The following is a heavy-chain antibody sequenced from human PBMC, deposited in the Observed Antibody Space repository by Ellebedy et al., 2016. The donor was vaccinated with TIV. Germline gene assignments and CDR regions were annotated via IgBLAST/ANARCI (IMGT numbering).Heavy chain of an antibody. J-gene: IGHJ5*02. D-gene: IGHD3-22*01. Sequence: GESLKISCKGSGYSFTSYWIGWVRQMPGKGLEWMGIIYPGDSDTRYSPSFQGQVTISADKSISTAYLQCSSLKASDTAMYYCARYGYYYDSSGYYWFDPWGQGTLVTVSS. V-gene: IGHV5-51*01. CDR3: ARYGYYYDSSGYYWFDP. CDR2: IYPGDSDT. CDR1: GYSFTSYW.